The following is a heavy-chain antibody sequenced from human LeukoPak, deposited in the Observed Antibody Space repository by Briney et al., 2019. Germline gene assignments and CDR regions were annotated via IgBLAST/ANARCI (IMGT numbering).Heavy chain of an antibody. J-gene: IGHJ4*02. D-gene: IGHD3-9*01. CDR3: ARGHWFYEY. CDR2: MKYDGSEK. CDR1: GFTFSTYW. Sequence: PGGSLRLSFVASGFTFSTYWMTWVRQAPGKGLEWVAHMKYDGSEKDYVDSVRGRFTISRDNARNSLDLQMNSLRDEDTAVYYCARGHWFYEYWGQGILVTVSS. V-gene: IGHV3-7*04.